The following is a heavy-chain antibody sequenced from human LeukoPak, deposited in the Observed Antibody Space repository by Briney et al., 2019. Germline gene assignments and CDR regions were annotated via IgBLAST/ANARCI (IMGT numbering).Heavy chain of an antibody. V-gene: IGHV3-23*01. Sequence: GGSLRLSCAASGFTFSSYAMTWVRQAPGKGLEWVSTISGSGGNSYHADSVKGRFTISRDNSKNTLYLQMNSLRAEDTAVYYCARGGQTFDYWGQGTLVTVSS. CDR1: GFTFSSYA. D-gene: IGHD3-10*01. CDR3: ARGGQTFDY. J-gene: IGHJ4*02. CDR2: ISGSGGNS.